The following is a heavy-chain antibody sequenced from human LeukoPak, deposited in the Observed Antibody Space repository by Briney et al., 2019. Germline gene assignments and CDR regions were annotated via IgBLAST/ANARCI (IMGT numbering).Heavy chain of an antibody. J-gene: IGHJ4*02. Sequence: PGGSPRLSRAASGVTFSNYWMTWVRQAPGKGLEWVASTKQDGSDKYYEDSVKGRFTISRDNAKNSLYLQMNSLRAEDTAVYYCASSPNYDFWSGYIDYWGQGTLVTVSS. CDR3: ASSPNYDFWSGYIDY. D-gene: IGHD3-3*01. V-gene: IGHV3-7*01. CDR2: TKQDGSDK. CDR1: GVTFSNYW.